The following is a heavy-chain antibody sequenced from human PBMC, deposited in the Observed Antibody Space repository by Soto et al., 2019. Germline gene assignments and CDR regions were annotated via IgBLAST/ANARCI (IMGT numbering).Heavy chain of an antibody. CDR1: GDSISTVDYF. CDR3: ARGRYCLTGRCFPNWFDS. D-gene: IGHD2-15*01. J-gene: IGHJ5*01. V-gene: IGHV4-30-4*01. CDR2: IYKSTTT. Sequence: LSLTCSVSGDSISTVDYFWAWIRQPPGQALEYIGYIYKSTTTYYNPSFEGRVAISLDTSKSQFSLTVTSVTAADTAVYFCARGRYCLTGRCFPNWFDSWGQGTLVTVSS.